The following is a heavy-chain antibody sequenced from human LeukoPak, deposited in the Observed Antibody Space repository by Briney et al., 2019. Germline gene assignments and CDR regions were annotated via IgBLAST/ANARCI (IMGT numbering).Heavy chain of an antibody. D-gene: IGHD6-13*01. V-gene: IGHV3-7*03. CDR1: GFTFSSYS. CDR2: IKQDGSEK. Sequence: GGSLRLSCAASGFTFSSYSMNWVRQAPGKGLKWVANIKQDGSEKYYVDSVKGRFTISRDNAQNSLYLQMNSLRAEDTAIYYCATSTAAAGTDWGQGTLVTVSS. CDR3: ATSTAAAGTD. J-gene: IGHJ4*02.